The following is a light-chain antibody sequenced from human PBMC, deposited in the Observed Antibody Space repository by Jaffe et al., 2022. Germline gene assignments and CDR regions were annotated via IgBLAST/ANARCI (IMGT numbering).Light chain of an antibody. CDR1: QSINYSQ. J-gene: IGKJ1*01. V-gene: IGKV3-20*01. CDR2: GAS. CDR3: QQYGTSPT. Sequence: EIVLTQSPGTLSLSPGERATLSCRASQSINYSQLAWYQQKRGQVPRLLIYGASRRATGIPDRFSASGSGTDFTLTISRLEPEDFAVYYCQQYGTSPTFGQGTKVEIK.